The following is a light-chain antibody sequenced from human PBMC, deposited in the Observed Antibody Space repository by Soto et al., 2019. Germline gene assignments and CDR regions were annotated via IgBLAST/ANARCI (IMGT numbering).Light chain of an antibody. CDR1: SSDVGGYDY. CDR2: EVD. Sequence: QSALTQPPSASGSPGQSVTISCTGTSSDVGGYDYVSWYQQHPGKAPKLMIYEVDKRPSGVPDRFSGSKSDNTASLTVSGLQTDDEADYYCSSYADSSTLVCATGTKVTVL. J-gene: IGLJ1*01. CDR3: SSYADSSTLV. V-gene: IGLV2-8*01.